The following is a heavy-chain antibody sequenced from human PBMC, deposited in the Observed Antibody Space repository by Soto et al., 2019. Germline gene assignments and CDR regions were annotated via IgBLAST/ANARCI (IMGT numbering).Heavy chain of an antibody. J-gene: IGHJ6*02. CDR1: GFTFSDYY. V-gene: IGHV3-11*06. D-gene: IGHD5-12*01. CDR2: ISSSSGST. CDR3: ARDRGGYDRLYYYHGMDV. Sequence: PGGSLRLSCAASGFTFSDYYMSWIRQAPGKGLECISYISSSSGSTNYADSVKGRFTISRDNAKNSLYLQMSSLRAEDTAVYYCARDRGGYDRLYYYHGMDVWGQGTRVTFSS.